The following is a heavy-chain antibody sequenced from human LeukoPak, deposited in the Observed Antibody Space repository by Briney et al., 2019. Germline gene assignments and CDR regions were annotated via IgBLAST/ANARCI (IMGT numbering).Heavy chain of an antibody. V-gene: IGHV3-30*18. CDR2: ISSDGSNK. J-gene: IGHJ4*02. D-gene: IGHD3-22*01. CDR1: GFTFRSYG. Sequence: PGRSLRLSCAASGFTFRSYGMHWVRQAPGKGLEWVAVISSDGSNKYYADSVKGRFTISRDNSKNTLYLQMDSLRAEDTAVYYCAKPTNYYDSSGYLLMYWGQGTLVTVSS. CDR3: AKPTNYYDSSGYLLMY.